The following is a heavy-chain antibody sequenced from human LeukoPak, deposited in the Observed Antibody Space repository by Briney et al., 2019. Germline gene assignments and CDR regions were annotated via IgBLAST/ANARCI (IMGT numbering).Heavy chain of an antibody. V-gene: IGHV4-59*12. CDR1: GGSINSYY. J-gene: IGHJ5*02. Sequence: SETLSLTCTVSGGSINSYYWSWIRQPPGKGLEWIGYIYYSGSTNYSPSLKSRVTISVDTSKNQFSLKLSSVTAADTAVYYCARVGNPLVTVFAWFDPWGQGTLVTVSS. CDR3: ARVGNPLVTVFAWFDP. CDR2: IYYSGST. D-gene: IGHD3-3*01.